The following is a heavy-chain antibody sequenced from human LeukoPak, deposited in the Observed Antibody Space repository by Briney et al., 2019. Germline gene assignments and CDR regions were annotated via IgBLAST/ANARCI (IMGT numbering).Heavy chain of an antibody. J-gene: IGHJ5*02. D-gene: IGHD2-15*01. CDR3: TRRVDTTRWYDP. V-gene: IGHV3-74*01. CDR1: GFTFSTYW. Sequence: GGSLRLSCAASGFTFSTYWMHWVRQAPGEGLVWVSRISGDGSTTNYADSVKGRFTISRDNAKNTLYLQLNSLRAEDTAVYYCTRRVDTTRWYDPWGQGTLVTVSS. CDR2: ISGDGSTT.